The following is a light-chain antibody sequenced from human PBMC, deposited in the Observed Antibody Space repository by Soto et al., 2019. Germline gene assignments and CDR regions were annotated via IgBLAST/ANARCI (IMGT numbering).Light chain of an antibody. CDR2: EVS. CDR1: SSDVGGYDY. J-gene: IGLJ2*01. CDR3: SSYAGSNNLL. Sequence: QSALTQPPSASGSPGQSVTISCTGTSSDVGGYDYVSWYQHPPGKAPKLVIYEVSKRPSGVPDRFSGSKSGNTASLTVSGLQAEDEADYYCSSYAGSNNLLFGGGTKLTVL. V-gene: IGLV2-8*01.